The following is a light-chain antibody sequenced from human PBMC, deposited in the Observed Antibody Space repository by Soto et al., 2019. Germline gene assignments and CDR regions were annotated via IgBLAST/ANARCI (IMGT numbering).Light chain of an antibody. CDR3: QQTNTFPMT. CDR2: SAS. J-gene: IGKJ1*01. V-gene: IGKV1-12*01. CDR1: QGISSW. Sequence: DIQMTQSPSSVSASVGDRVTITCRASQGISSWLAWYQQKPGKAPKLLIYSASTLQSGVPSRFSGSGSGTDFSLSISSLQPEDFATYFCQQTNTFPMTFGQGTKVEIK.